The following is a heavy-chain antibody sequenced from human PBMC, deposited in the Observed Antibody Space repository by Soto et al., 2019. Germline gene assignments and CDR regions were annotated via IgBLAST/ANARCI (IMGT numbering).Heavy chain of an antibody. CDR3: ARHEGWSGPDQ. D-gene: IGHD3-3*01. V-gene: IGHV4-4*02. CDR1: GVSFGSGGW. CDR2: IFHDGNT. J-gene: IGHJ4*02. Sequence: SETLSLTCAVSGVSFGSGGWWSWVRQPPGKGLEWIAEIFHDGNTNYSPSLKSRVTISVDKSQNQFSLNVYSVTAADTAVYYCARHEGWSGPDQWGQGTLVTVSS.